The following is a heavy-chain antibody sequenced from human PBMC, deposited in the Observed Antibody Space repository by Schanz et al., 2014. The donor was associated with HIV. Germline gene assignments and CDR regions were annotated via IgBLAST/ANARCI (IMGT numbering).Heavy chain of an antibody. D-gene: IGHD1-26*01. CDR3: ARGLGASIWDY. V-gene: IGHV3-21*01. CDR2: ISSSSSFI. J-gene: IGHJ4*02. Sequence: EVQLVESGGGLVKPGGSLRLSCATSGFTLSSFTMNWVRQAPGKGLEWVSSISSSSSFIYYADSVKGRFTISRDNAKNSLSLQVNSLRADDTAVYYCARGLGASIWDYWGQGTLVTVSS. CDR1: GFTLSSFT.